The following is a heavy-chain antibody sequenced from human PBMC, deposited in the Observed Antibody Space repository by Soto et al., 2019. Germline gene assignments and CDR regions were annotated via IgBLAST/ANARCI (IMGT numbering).Heavy chain of an antibody. CDR3: ARAGGDWNDPPSFDY. J-gene: IGHJ4*02. Sequence: EVQLVESGGGLVKPGGSLRLSCAASGFTFSSYSMNWVRQAPGKGLEWVSSISSSSSYIYYADSVKGRFTISRNNAKNSLYLQMNSLRAEDTAVYYCARAGGDWNDPPSFDYWGQGTLVTVSS. V-gene: IGHV3-21*01. D-gene: IGHD1-1*01. CDR1: GFTFSSYS. CDR2: ISSSSSYI.